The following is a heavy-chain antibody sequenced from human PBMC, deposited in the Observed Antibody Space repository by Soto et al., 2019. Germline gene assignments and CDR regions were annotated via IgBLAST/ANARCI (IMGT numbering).Heavy chain of an antibody. V-gene: IGHV3-30*18. CDR2: ISNDGSNK. CDR1: GFTFSSYA. D-gene: IGHD3-22*01. J-gene: IGHJ4*02. Sequence: QVQLVESGGGVVQPGRSLRLSCAASGFTFSSYAMHWVRQAPGKGLEWVAVISNDGSNKFYADSVKGRFTISRDNARNTPHLQMNTLRAEDTAVYYCAKDLYYYHSSLDDYWGQGTLVTVSS. CDR3: AKDLYYYHSSLDDY.